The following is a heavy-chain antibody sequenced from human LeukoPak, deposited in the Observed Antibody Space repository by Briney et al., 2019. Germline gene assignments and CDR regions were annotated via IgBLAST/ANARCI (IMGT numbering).Heavy chain of an antibody. CDR2: IYYSGST. D-gene: IGHD1-26*01. J-gene: IGHJ4*02. CDR1: GGSISRGDYY. V-gene: IGHV4-31*03. Sequence: SQTLSLTCTVSGGSISRGDYYWRWLRQHPGKGLEWIGYIYYSGSTYYNPSLKSRVTISVDTSKNQFSLKLSSVTAADTAVYYCARVGSYYFDYWGQGTLVTVSS. CDR3: ARVGSYYFDY.